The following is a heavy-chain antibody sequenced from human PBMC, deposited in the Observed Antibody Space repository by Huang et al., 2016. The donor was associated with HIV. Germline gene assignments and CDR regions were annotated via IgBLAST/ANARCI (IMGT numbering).Heavy chain of an antibody. J-gene: IGHJ4*02. Sequence: EVQLVESGGGLVKPGGSLRLSCAASGFSISSYWMHGVRQAPGKGLVWFSRINSDGSSTSYADSVKGRFTISRDNAKNTLYLQMNSLRAEDTAVYYCARDPRIQSWLNFFDYWGQGTLVSVSS. CDR1: GFSISSYW. CDR2: INSDGSST. D-gene: IGHD3-22*01. CDR3: ARDPRIQSWLNFFDY. V-gene: IGHV3-74*01.